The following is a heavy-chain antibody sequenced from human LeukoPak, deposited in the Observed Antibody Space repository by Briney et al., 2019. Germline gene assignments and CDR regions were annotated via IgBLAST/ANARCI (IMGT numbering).Heavy chain of an antibody. CDR3: ARDRGQLERYNWFDP. Sequence: GGSLRLSCAASGFTFSDYYMSWIRQAPGEGLEWVSYISSSGSTIYYADSVKGRFTISRDNAKNSLYLQMNSLRAEDTAVYYCARDRGQLERYNWFDPWGQGTPVTVSS. CDR2: ISSSGSTI. CDR1: GFTFSDYY. D-gene: IGHD6-6*01. J-gene: IGHJ5*02. V-gene: IGHV3-11*04.